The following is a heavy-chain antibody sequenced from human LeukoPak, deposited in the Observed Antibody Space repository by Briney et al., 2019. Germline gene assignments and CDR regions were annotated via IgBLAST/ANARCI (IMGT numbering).Heavy chain of an antibody. CDR2: IYTSGST. J-gene: IGHJ6*03. CDR3: ARTNLGKRYYYYYMDV. D-gene: IGHD7-27*01. Sequence: SETLSLTCTVSGGSISSYYWSWIRQPAGRGLEWIGRIYTSGSTNYNPSLKSRVTMSVDTSKNQFSLKLSSVTAADTAVYYCARTNLGKRYYYYYMDVWGKGTTVTVSS. V-gene: IGHV4-4*07. CDR1: GGSISSYY.